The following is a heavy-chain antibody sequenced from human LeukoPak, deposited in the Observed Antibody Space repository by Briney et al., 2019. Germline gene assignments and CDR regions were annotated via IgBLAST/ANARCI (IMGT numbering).Heavy chain of an antibody. Sequence: PGGSLRPSCTASGFTFSNYWMHWVRQAPGKGLVWASRIKSDGSTTTYADSVKGRFTISRDNAKSTLYLQMNSLRAEDTAVYYCVRLADPGYWGQGTLVTVSS. D-gene: IGHD6-19*01. V-gene: IGHV3-74*01. CDR3: VRLADPGY. CDR2: IKSDGSTT. CDR1: GFTFSNYW. J-gene: IGHJ4*02.